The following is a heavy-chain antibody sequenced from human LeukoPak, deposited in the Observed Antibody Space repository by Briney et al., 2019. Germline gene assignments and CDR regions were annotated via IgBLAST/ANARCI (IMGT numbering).Heavy chain of an antibody. J-gene: IGHJ6*02. D-gene: IGHD2/OR15-2a*01. CDR3: AKSNGLLYYYGMDV. Sequence: GGSLRLSCAASGFTFSSYGMHWVRQAPGKGLEWVAVISYDGSNKYYADSVKGRFTISRDNSKNTLYLQMNSLRAEDTAVYYCAKSNGLLYYYGMDVWGQGTTLTVSS. CDR2: ISYDGSNK. CDR1: GFTFSSYG. V-gene: IGHV3-30*18.